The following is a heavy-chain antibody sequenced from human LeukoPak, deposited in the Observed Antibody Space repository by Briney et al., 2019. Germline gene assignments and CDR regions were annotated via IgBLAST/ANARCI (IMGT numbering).Heavy chain of an antibody. V-gene: IGHV1-69*06. J-gene: IGHJ6*02. CDR1: GGTFSSYA. D-gene: IGHD2-15*01. Sequence: SVKVSCKASGGTFSSYAISWVRQAPGQGLEWMGGIIPIFGTANYAQKFQGRVTITADKSTSTAYMELSSLRSDDTAVYYCAREDFSDATGFYNYALDVWGQGTTVTVSS. CDR3: AREDFSDATGFYNYALDV. CDR2: IIPIFGTA.